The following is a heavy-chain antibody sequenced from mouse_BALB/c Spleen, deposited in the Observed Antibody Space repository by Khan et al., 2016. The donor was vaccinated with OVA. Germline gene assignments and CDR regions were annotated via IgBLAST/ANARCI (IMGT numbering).Heavy chain of an antibody. CDR2: IWSDGKT. CDR3: ARNTQMITTVMDY. V-gene: IGHV2-6*02. J-gene: IGHJ4*01. D-gene: IGHD2-4*01. Sequence: QVQLKESGPGLVAPSQSLSITCTVSGFSLTSYGVHWVRQPPGKGLEWLVVIWSDGKTTYNSTLKSRLSISKDNSKSQVFLKMNSLQTDDTARYYYARNTQMITTVMDYWGQGTSVTVSS. CDR1: GFSLTSYG.